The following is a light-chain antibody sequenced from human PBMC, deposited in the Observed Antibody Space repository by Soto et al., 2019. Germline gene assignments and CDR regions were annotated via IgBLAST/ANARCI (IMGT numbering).Light chain of an antibody. J-gene: IGKJ1*01. CDR3: QQYTNWPPWT. V-gene: IGKV3-15*01. CDR1: QSVSSN. Sequence: EIVMTQSPATLFVSPGERATLTCRASQSVSSNLAWYQQKPGQSPRLLISGASTRATGVPARFSGSGSGTVFILTISSLQPEDFAVYYCQQYTNWPPWTFGQGTKVEI. CDR2: GAS.